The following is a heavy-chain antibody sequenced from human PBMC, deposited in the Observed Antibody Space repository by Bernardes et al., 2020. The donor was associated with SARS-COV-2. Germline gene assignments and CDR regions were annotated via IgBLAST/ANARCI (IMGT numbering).Heavy chain of an antibody. Sequence: SETLSLTCTVSGGSISSYYWSWIRQPPGKGLEWIGYIYYSGSTNYNPSLKSRVTISVDTSKNQFSLKLSSVTAADTAVYYCARYCSSTSWRHYYYYYMDVWGKGTTVTVSS. CDR1: GGSISSYY. J-gene: IGHJ6*03. CDR2: IYYSGST. V-gene: IGHV4-59*08. D-gene: IGHD2-2*01. CDR3: ARYCSSTSWRHYYYYYMDV.